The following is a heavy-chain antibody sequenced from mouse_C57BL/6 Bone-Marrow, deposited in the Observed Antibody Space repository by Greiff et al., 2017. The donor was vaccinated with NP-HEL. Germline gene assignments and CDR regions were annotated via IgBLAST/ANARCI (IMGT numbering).Heavy chain of an antibody. J-gene: IGHJ2*01. D-gene: IGHD1-1*01. CDR1: GFNIKDDY. CDR3: TWRTSLGYTTFDY. V-gene: IGHV14-4*01. CDR2: IDPENGDT. Sequence: EVQLQQSGAELVRPGASVKLSCTASGFNIKDDYMHWVKQRPEQGLEWIGWIDPENGDTEYASKFQGKATITADTSSNTAYLQLSSLTSEDTAVYYCTWRTSLGYTTFDYWGQGTTLTVSS.